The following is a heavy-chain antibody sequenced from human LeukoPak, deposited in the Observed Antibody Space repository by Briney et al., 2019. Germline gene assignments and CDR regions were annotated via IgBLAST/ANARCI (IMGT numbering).Heavy chain of an antibody. Sequence: GGSLRLSCAASGFTFSSYSMNWVRQAPGKGLEWVSSISSSSSYIYYADSVKGRFTISRDNAKNPLYLQMNSLRAEDTAVYYCARVSGTVTMGNGFDYWGQGTLVTVSS. CDR2: ISSSSSYI. D-gene: IGHD4-17*01. V-gene: IGHV3-21*01. CDR1: GFTFSSYS. J-gene: IGHJ4*02. CDR3: ARVSGTVTMGNGFDY.